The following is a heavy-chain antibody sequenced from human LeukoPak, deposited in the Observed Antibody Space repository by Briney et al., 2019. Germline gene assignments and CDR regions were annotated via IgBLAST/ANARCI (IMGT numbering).Heavy chain of an antibody. D-gene: IGHD1-1*01. CDR2: ISGSGTST. J-gene: IGHJ3*02. CDR3: AASNWNPDAFDI. Sequence: VGSLRLSCAASGVTFSTYPMAWVRQGPGKGLEWISSISGSGTSTFYADSVKGRFAISRDNSKNTLYLQMNSLRAEDTAVYYCAASNWNPDAFDIWGQGTMVTVSS. CDR1: GVTFSTYP. V-gene: IGHV3-23*01.